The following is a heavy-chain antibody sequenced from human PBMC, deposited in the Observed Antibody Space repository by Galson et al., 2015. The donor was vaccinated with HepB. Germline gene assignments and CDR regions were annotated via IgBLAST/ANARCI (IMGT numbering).Heavy chain of an antibody. D-gene: IGHD4-11*01. V-gene: IGHV3-48*01. CDR1: GFTFSSYS. J-gene: IGHJ6*02. CDR3: ARGLTTGYYYYYGMDV. Sequence: SLRLSCAASGFTFSSYSMNWVRQAPGKGLEWVSYISSSSSTIYYADSVKGRFTISRDNAKNSLYLQMNSLRAEDTAVYYCARGLTTGYYYYYGMDVWGQGTTVTVSS. CDR2: ISSSSSTI.